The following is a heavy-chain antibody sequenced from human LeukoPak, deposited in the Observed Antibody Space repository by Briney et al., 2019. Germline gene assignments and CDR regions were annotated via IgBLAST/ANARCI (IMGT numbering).Heavy chain of an antibody. CDR2: FDPEDGET. V-gene: IGHV1-24*01. D-gene: IGHD3-9*01. J-gene: IGHJ5*02. CDR3: ATYYVLRYFDWLLNNWFDP. Sequence: ASVKVSCKASGGTSSSYAISWVRQAPGQGLEWMGGFDPEDGETIYAQKFQGRVTMTEDTSTDTAYMELSSLRSEDTAVYYCATYYVLRYFDWLLNNWFDPWGQGTLVTVSS. CDR1: GGTSSSYA.